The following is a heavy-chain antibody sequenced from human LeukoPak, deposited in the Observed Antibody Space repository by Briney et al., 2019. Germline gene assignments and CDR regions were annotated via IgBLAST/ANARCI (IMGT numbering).Heavy chain of an antibody. V-gene: IGHV3-23*01. CDR2: ISGSGGST. CDR1: GFTFSNYA. J-gene: IGHJ4*02. CDR3: AKEEWLLAVYFDY. D-gene: IGHD3-3*01. Sequence: GGSLRLSCAASGFTFSNYAMSWVRQAPGKGLEWVSTISGSGGSTYYADSVKGQFTISRDNSKNTLYLQMNSLRAEDTAVYYCAKEEWLLAVYFDYWGQGTLVTVSS.